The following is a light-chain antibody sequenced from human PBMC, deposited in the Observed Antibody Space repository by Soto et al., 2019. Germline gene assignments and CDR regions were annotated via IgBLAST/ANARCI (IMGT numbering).Light chain of an antibody. Sequence: DIQMTQSPSSLSASVGERVTITCRASQSIDKYLNWYQHKPGKAPYLLICAASHLRSGVPTRFSGSGTGTSFTLTIISLQYEDLATYYCQQSYSSPGTFGRGTKVELK. CDR2: AAS. CDR1: QSIDKY. V-gene: IGKV1-39*01. CDR3: QQSYSSPGT. J-gene: IGKJ1*01.